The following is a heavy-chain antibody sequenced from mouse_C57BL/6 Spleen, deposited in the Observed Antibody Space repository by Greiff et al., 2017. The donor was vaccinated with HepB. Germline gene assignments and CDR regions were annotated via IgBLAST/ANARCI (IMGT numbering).Heavy chain of an antibody. CDR2: IDPEDGDT. J-gene: IGHJ1*03. D-gene: IGHD1-1*01. CDR1: GFNINDYY. Sequence: VHVKQSGAELVRPGASVKLSCTASGFNINDYYMHWVKQRPEQGLEWIGRIDPEDGDTEYAPKFQGKATMTADTASNTAYLQLSSLTSEDTAVYYCTASYYCGSRGWYFDVWGTGTTVTVSS. CDR3: TASYYCGSRGWYFDV. V-gene: IGHV14-1*01.